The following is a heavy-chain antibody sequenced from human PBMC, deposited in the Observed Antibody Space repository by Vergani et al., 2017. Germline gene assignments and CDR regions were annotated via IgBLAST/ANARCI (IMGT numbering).Heavy chain of an antibody. V-gene: IGHV3-30-3*01. J-gene: IGHJ4*02. Sequence: QVQLVESGGGVVQPGRSLRLSCAASGFTFSSSAMHWVRQAPGKGLEWVAVISYDGSNKYYADSVKGRFTISRDNSKNTLYLQMNSLRAEDTAVYYWAREGGIAVADSFDYWGQGTLVTVSS. CDR2: ISYDGSNK. D-gene: IGHD6-19*01. CDR1: GFTFSSSA. CDR3: AREGGIAVADSFDY.